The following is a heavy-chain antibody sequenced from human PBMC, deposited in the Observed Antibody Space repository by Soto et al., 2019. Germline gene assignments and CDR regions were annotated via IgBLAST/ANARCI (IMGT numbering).Heavy chain of an antibody. Sequence: PSETLSLTCAVSGGSISSGNWWSWVRQSPRKGLEWIGEISHSGNTNHNPSLKSRVTISIDKSKNQFSLKLTSVTAADTAVYYCASHRGNTYGPYDHWGQGTLVTVPS. CDR1: GGSISSGNW. CDR3: ASHRGNTYGPYDH. CDR2: ISHSGNT. J-gene: IGHJ4*02. D-gene: IGHD5-18*01. V-gene: IGHV4-4*02.